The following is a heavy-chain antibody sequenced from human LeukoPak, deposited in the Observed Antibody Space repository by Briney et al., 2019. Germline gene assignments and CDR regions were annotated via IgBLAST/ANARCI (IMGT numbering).Heavy chain of an antibody. CDR2: IKQDGSEK. CDR3: ARAMGTSYGFWSGSYTVSYFYYMDV. J-gene: IGHJ6*03. Sequence: GGSLRLSCATSGFTFSRYSMTWVRQAPGKGLEWVAKIKQDGSEKNYVDSVKGRFTISRDNTKNSLFLPMNSLRAEDTAVYYCARAMGTSYGFWSGSYTVSYFYYMDVWGKGTTVTVSS. V-gene: IGHV3-7*01. D-gene: IGHD3-3*01. CDR1: GFTFSRYS.